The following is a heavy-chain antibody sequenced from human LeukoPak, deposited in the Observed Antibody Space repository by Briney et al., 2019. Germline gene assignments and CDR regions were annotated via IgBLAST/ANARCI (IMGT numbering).Heavy chain of an antibody. CDR1: GYTFTGYY. J-gene: IGHJ6*03. V-gene: IGHV1-2*02. Sequence: ASVKVSCKASGYTFTGYYMHWVRQAPGQGLEWMGWINPNSGGTNYAQKFQGRVTMTRDTSISTAYMELSRLRSDDTAVYYCARASNLYCSSTSCYARYYYYMDVWGKGTTVTISS. CDR3: ARASNLYCSSTSCYARYYYYMDV. CDR2: INPNSGGT. D-gene: IGHD2-2*01.